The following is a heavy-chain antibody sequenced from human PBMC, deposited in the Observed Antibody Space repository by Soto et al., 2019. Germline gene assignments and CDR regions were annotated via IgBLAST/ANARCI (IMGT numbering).Heavy chain of an antibody. CDR2: IYYSGST. Sequence: SETLSLTCTVSGGSISRGDYYWSWIRQPPGKGLEWIGYIYYSGSTYYNPSLKSRVTISVDTSKNQFSLKLSSVTAADTAVYYCARDRDYDFWSGYQDNWFDPWGQGTLVTVSS. J-gene: IGHJ5*02. CDR3: ARDRDYDFWSGYQDNWFDP. V-gene: IGHV4-30-4*01. D-gene: IGHD3-3*01. CDR1: GGSISRGDYY.